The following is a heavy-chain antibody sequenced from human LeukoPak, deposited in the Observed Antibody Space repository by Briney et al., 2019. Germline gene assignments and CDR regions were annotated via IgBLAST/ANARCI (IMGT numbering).Heavy chain of an antibody. CDR1: GFTFSSYS. CDR3: ASVAIEVAFDI. Sequence: GGPLRLPCAASGFTFSSYSMNWVRQAPGKGLEWVSYISSSSSTIYYADSVKGRFTISRDNAKNSLYLQMNSLRAEDTAVYYCASVAIEVAFDIWGQGTMVTVSS. J-gene: IGHJ3*02. CDR2: ISSSSSTI. D-gene: IGHD2-21*01. V-gene: IGHV3-48*01.